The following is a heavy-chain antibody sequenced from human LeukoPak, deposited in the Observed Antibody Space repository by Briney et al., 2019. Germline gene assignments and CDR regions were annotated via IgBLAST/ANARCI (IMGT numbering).Heavy chain of an antibody. V-gene: IGHV3-30*02. D-gene: IGHD3-22*01. J-gene: IGHJ4*02. CDR3: ASGSGYYYGGDY. Sequence: GGSLRLSCAVSGFMFHEYGMHWVRQTPDKGLEWVAFIRGDGSNKLFAEPVEGRFTISRDNSKNTLYLQMNSLRAEDTAVYYCASGSGYYYGGDYWGQGTLVTVSS. CDR2: IRGDGSNK. CDR1: GFMFHEYG.